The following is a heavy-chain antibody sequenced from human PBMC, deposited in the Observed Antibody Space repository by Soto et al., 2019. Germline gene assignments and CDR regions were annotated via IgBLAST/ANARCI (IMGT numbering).Heavy chain of an antibody. CDR3: ARGHLGMAFDP. CDR1: GGSSSSSSYY. CDR2: LYYSGTT. J-gene: IGHJ5*02. V-gene: IGHV4-39*01. Sequence: SETLSLTCHVSGGSSSSSSYYWGWIRQSPGKGLEWIGSLYYSGTTYYNPSLKSRVTMSVDRTKNQFSLNLTSVTAADTAVYYCARGHLGMAFDPWGQGTLVTVSS. D-gene: IGHD3-10*01.